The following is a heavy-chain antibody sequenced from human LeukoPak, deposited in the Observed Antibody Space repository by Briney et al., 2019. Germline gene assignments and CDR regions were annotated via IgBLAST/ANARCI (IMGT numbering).Heavy chain of an antibody. D-gene: IGHD3-10*01. CDR3: ANRGVVIRVIQVGFHNAAYYFDS. CDR1: GITLSNYG. V-gene: IGHV3-23*01. Sequence: GGSLRLSCAVSGITLSNYGMSWVREAPGKGLEWVAGISDSGGRTNYADSAKGRFTISRDNPKNTLYLQMNSRSAEDRAVFFCANRGVVIRVIQVGFHNAAYYFDSWAREPWSPSPQ. J-gene: IGHJ4*02. CDR2: ISDSGGRT.